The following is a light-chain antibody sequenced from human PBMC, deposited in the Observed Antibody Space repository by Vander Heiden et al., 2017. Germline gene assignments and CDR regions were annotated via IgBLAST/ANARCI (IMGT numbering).Light chain of an antibody. CDR1: SSNIGGRSD. CDR3: QAFDSSLNGYV. J-gene: IGLJ1*01. Sequence: QSILTPPPSASGNPGQRIIIPCAGSSSNIGGRSDVNWYQQLPGTVPKLLIYGNTNRPSGVPDRFSASKSGTSASLAITGLQAEDEADYYCQAFDSSLNGYVFGTGTKVTVL. V-gene: IGLV1-40*01. CDR2: GNT.